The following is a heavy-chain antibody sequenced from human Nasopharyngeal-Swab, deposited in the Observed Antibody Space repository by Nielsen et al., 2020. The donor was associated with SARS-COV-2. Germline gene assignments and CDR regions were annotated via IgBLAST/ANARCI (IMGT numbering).Heavy chain of an antibody. CDR2: IDHSGST. V-gene: IGHV4-34*01. J-gene: IGHJ6*02. Sequence: SETLSLTCAVYGGSFSGYYWSWLRQPPGKGLEWIGEIDHSGSTNYNPSLKSRVTISVDTSKNQFSLKLSSVTAADTAVYYCARGGSSSWYYYYYGMDVWGQGTTVTVSS. CDR1: GGSFSGYY. D-gene: IGHD6-13*01. CDR3: ARGGSSSWYYYYYGMDV.